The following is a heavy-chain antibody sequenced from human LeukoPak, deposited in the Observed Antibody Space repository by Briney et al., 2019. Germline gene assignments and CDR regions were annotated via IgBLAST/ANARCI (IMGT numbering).Heavy chain of an antibody. Sequence: PGGSLRLSCAASGFTFSSYAMSWVRQAPGKGLEWVSVISGGGDSTDYADSVKGRFTISRDNAKNSLYLQMNSLRAEDTAVYYCAREDYYGSGSYYLPASFDYWGQGTLVTVSS. CDR2: ISGGGDST. CDR1: GFTFSSYA. V-gene: IGHV3-23*01. CDR3: AREDYYGSGSYYLPASFDY. D-gene: IGHD3-10*01. J-gene: IGHJ4*02.